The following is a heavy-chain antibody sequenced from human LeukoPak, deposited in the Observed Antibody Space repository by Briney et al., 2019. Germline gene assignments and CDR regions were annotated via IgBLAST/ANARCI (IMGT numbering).Heavy chain of an antibody. D-gene: IGHD2-8*02. CDR1: GFTFSDYY. Sequence: GGSLRLSCAASGFTFSDYYMSWIRQAPGKGLEWVSYISSSGSTIYYADSVKGRFTISRDNAKNSLYLQMNSLRAEDTAVYYCGGSAGVDPFDYWGQGTLVTVSS. V-gene: IGHV3-11*04. CDR3: GGSAGVDPFDY. J-gene: IGHJ4*02. CDR2: ISSSGSTI.